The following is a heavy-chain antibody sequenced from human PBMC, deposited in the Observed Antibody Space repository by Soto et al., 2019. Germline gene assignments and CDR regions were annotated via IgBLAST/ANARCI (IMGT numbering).Heavy chain of an antibody. CDR1: GYTFTSYG. J-gene: IGHJ5*02. Sequence: ASVKVSCKASGYTFTSYGISWVRQAPGQGLEWMGWISAYSGNINYAQKLQGRVTMTTDTSTSTAYMELRSLRSDDTAVYYCARVDRNYDFWSGYQYNNWFDPWGQGTLVTVSS. CDR3: ARVDRNYDFWSGYQYNNWFDP. CDR2: ISAYSGNI. D-gene: IGHD3-3*01. V-gene: IGHV1-18*01.